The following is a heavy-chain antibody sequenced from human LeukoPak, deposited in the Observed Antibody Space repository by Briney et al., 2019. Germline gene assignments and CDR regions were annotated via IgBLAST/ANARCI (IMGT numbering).Heavy chain of an antibody. CDR3: ARGGSGWSPSGWFDP. CDR1: GYTFTSYD. V-gene: IGHV1-8*03. Sequence: ASVKVSCKASGYTFTSYDINWVRQGTGQGLEWMGWMNPNSGNTGYAQKFQGRVTITRNTSISTAYMELSRLRSEDAAVYYCARGGSGWSPSGWFDPWGQGTLVTVSS. CDR2: MNPNSGNT. D-gene: IGHD6-19*01. J-gene: IGHJ5*02.